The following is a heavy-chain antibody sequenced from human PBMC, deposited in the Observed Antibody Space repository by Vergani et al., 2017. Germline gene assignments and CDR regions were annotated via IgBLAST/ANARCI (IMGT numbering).Heavy chain of an antibody. D-gene: IGHD1-1*01. CDR2: IWYDGSNK. V-gene: IGHV3-33*01. J-gene: IGHJ4*02. Sequence: QVQLVESGGGVVQPGRSLRLSCAASGFTFSSYGMHWVRQAPGKGLEWVAVIWYDGSNKYYADSVKGRFTISRDNSNNTLYLQMNSLRAEDTAVYYCARVGIQRDEPYYWGQGTLVTVSS. CDR3: ARVGIQRDEPYY. CDR1: GFTFSSYG.